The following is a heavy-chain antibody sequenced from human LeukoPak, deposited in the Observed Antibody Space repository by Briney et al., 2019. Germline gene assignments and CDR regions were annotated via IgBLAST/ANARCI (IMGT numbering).Heavy chain of an antibody. Sequence: PGGSLRLSCAASGFTFSSYLMSWVRQAPGKGLEWVANIKQDGSEKYYVDSVKGRFTISRDNAKNSLYLQMNSLRAEDTAVYYCARVYTEEGGETVGALWNWGQGTLVTVSS. CDR1: GFTFSSYL. J-gene: IGHJ4*02. CDR3: ARVYTEEGGETVGALWN. D-gene: IGHD1-26*01. CDR2: IKQDGSEK. V-gene: IGHV3-7*01.